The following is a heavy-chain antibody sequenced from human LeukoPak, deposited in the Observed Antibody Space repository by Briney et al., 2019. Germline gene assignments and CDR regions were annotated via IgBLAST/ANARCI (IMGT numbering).Heavy chain of an antibody. CDR2: IIPIFGTA. CDR3: AREYRKLRYFDWLRTKKNWFDP. V-gene: IGHV1-69*13. Sequence: GASVKVSCKASGSTFSSYAISWVRQAPGQGLEWMGGIIPIFGTANYAQKFQGRVTITADESTSTAYMELSSLRSEDTAVYYCAREYRKLRYFDWLRTKKNWFDPWGQGTLVTVSS. D-gene: IGHD3-9*01. J-gene: IGHJ5*02. CDR1: GSTFSSYA.